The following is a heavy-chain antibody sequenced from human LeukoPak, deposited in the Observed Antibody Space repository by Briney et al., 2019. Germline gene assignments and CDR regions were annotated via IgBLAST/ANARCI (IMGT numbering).Heavy chain of an antibody. CDR2: IYTSGST. CDR1: GYSISSSNW. V-gene: IGHV4-28*03. J-gene: IGHJ6*03. CDR3: ARDKGDFWSGYSPYYYYYYMDV. D-gene: IGHD3-3*01. Sequence: SDTLSLTCAVSGYSISSSNWWGWIRQPAGKGLEWIGRIYTSGSTNYNPSLKSRVTMSVDTSKNQFSLKLSSVTAADTAVYYCARDKGDFWSGYSPYYYYYYMDVWGKGTTVTVSS.